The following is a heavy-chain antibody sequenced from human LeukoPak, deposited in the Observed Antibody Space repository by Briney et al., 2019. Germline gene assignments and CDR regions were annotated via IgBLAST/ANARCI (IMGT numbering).Heavy chain of an antibody. D-gene: IGHD6-13*01. CDR3: ARDRGIAAAGTNDY. CDR2: IRSTSSTI. CDR1: GFTFSTYS. V-gene: IGHV3-48*02. Sequence: GGSLRLSCAASGFTFSTYSMNWVRQAPGKGLEWVSYIRSTSSTIYYADSVKGRFTISRDNAKNSLYLQMNSLRDEDTAVYYRARDRGIAAAGTNDYWGQGTLVAVSS. J-gene: IGHJ4*02.